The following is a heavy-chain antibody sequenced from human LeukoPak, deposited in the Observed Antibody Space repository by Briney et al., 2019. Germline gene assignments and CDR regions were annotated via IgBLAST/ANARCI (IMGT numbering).Heavy chain of an antibody. CDR1: GGSFSGYY. D-gene: IGHD6-13*01. Sequence: SETLSLTCAVYGGSFSGYYWSWIRQPPGKGLEWIGEINHSGSTNYNPSLKSRVTISVDTSKNQFSLKLSSVTAADTAVYYCARAVVTYSSSWRRNHGPNWLDPWGQGTLVTVSS. J-gene: IGHJ5*02. CDR3: ARAVVTYSSSWRRNHGPNWLDP. V-gene: IGHV4-34*01. CDR2: INHSGST.